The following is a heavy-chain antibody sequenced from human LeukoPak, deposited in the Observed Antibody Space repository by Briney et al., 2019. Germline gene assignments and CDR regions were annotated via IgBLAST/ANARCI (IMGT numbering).Heavy chain of an antibody. J-gene: IGHJ6*02. D-gene: IGHD3-10*01. CDR1: GYTFTGYY. CDR2: INPNSGGT. CDR3: ARSGRAVDYYYGMDV. V-gene: IGHV1-2*02. Sequence: GASVKVSCKASGYTFTGYYMHWVRQAPGQGLEWMGWINPNSGGTNYAQKFQGRVTMTRDTFISTAYMELSRLRSDDTAVYYCARSGRAVDYYYGMDVWGQGTTVTVSS.